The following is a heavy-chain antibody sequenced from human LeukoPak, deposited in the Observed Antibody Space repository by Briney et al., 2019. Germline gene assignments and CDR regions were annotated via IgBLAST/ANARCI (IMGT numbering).Heavy chain of an antibody. V-gene: IGHV1-8*02. Sequence: ASVKVSCKASGYTFTGYYMHWVRQAPGQGLEWMGWMNPNSGNTGYAQKFQGRVTMTRNTSISTAYMELSSLRSEDTAVYYCARADNDYAVSYWGQGTLVTVSS. CDR1: GYTFTGYY. CDR2: MNPNSGNT. D-gene: IGHD4-17*01. CDR3: ARADNDYAVSY. J-gene: IGHJ4*02.